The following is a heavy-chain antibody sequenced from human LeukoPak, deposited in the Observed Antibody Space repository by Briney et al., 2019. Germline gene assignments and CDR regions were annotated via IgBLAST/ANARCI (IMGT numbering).Heavy chain of an antibody. Sequence: SETLSLTYTVSGGSISGFYWSWIRQPPGKGLEWIGYIYSSGSTNYNPSLKSRVTISVDTSKIQFSLKLSSVTAADTAVYYCARPHSSGWYGAFDYWGQGTLVTVSS. D-gene: IGHD6-19*01. CDR3: ARPHSSGWYGAFDY. J-gene: IGHJ4*02. CDR1: GGSISGFY. CDR2: IYSSGST. V-gene: IGHV4-4*09.